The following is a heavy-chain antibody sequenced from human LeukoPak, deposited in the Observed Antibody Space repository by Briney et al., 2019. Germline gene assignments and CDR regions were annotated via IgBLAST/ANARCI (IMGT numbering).Heavy chain of an antibody. CDR2: INPSGGST. Sequence: ASVKVSCKASGYTFTSYYMHWVRQAPGQGLEWMAIINPSGGSTSYAQKFQGRVTMTRDTSTSTVYMELSSLRSEDTAVYYCAREQTYYDFWSGYFGPELVRGMDVWGQGTTVTVSS. V-gene: IGHV1-46*01. D-gene: IGHD3-3*01. CDR1: GYTFTSYY. CDR3: AREQTYYDFWSGYFGPELVRGMDV. J-gene: IGHJ6*02.